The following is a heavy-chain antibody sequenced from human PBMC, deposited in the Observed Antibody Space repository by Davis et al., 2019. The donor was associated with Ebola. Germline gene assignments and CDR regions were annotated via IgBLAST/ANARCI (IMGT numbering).Heavy chain of an antibody. V-gene: IGHV3-7*01. CDR3: AREGYDYIWGSYRYTVGSGMDV. Sequence: PGGSLRLSCEASGFTFSSYWMSWVRQAPGKGLEWVANIKQDGSAKYYVDSVQGRFTISRDNAKNSLYLQMNSLRAEDTAVYYCAREGYDYIWGSYRYTVGSGMDVWGQGTTVTVSS. CDR1: GFTFSSYW. J-gene: IGHJ6*02. CDR2: IKQDGSAK. D-gene: IGHD3-16*02.